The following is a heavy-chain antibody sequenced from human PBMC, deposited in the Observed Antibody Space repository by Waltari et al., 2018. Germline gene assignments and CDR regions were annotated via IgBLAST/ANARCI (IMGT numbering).Heavy chain of an antibody. CDR1: GFSFSSCY. CDR2: MNQDGSEK. V-gene: IGHV3-7*01. D-gene: IGHD6-19*01. Sequence: DVLLVESGGDLVQPGGSLRLSCVPSGFSFSSCYLSWFRQAPGKGLEWVANMNQDGSEKNYVDSVKGRFTISRDNAKNSLSLQMNSLRVEDTAVYYCARAPKRTSSEVDYWGQGTLVTVSS. J-gene: IGHJ4*02. CDR3: ARAPKRTSSEVDY.